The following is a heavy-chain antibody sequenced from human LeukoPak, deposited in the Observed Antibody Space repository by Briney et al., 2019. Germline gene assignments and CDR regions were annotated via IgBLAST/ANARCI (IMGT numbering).Heavy chain of an antibody. CDR2: IYTSGST. V-gene: IGHV4-61*02. D-gene: IGHD6-6*01. J-gene: IGHJ6*03. Sequence: SQTLSLTCTVSGGSISSGSYYWSWIRQPAGKGLEWIGRIYTSGSTNYNPSLKSRVTISVDTSKNQFSLKLSSVTAADTAVYYCARADEARPNQYYMDVWGKGTTVTVSS. CDR1: GGSISSGSYY. CDR3: ARADEARPNQYYMDV.